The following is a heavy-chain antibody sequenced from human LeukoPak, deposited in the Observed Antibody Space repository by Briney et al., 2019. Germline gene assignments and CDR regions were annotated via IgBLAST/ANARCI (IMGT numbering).Heavy chain of an antibody. CDR2: IYYSGIT. CDR1: GDPISTSSDY. J-gene: IGHJ4*02. Sequence: PSETLSLTCTVSGDPISTSSDYKWTWIRQPPRKGLEWIGYIYYSGITNYNPSLQSRVTISVDTSNNQFSLKLTSVTAADTAVYYCAREYSAFDYWGQGTLVTVSS. V-gene: IGHV4-61*08. CDR3: AREYSAFDY. D-gene: IGHD5-12*01.